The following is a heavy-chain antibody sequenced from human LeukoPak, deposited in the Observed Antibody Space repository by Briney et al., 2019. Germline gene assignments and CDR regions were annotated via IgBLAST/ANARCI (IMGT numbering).Heavy chain of an antibody. CDR2: ISAYNGNT. V-gene: IGHV1-18*01. J-gene: IGHJ6*02. D-gene: IGHD6-19*01. CDR1: GHTFTSYG. CDR3: ARVVRGGYSGGWPFGFRGYYYGMDV. Sequence: ASVKVSCKASGHTFTSYGISWVRQAPGQGLEWMGWISAYNGNTNYAQKLQGRVTMTTDTSTSTAYMELRSLRSDDTAVYYCARVVRGGYSGGWPFGFRGYYYGMDVWGQGTTVTVSS.